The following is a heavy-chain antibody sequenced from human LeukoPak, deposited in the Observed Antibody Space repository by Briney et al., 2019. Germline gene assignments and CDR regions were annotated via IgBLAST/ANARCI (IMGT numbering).Heavy chain of an antibody. CDR1: GGSISSYY. J-gene: IGHJ5*02. D-gene: IGHD3-22*01. V-gene: IGHV4-59*12. CDR2: ISYSGST. Sequence: PSETLSLTCTVSGGSISSYYWNWIRQPPGKGLEWIGSISYSGSTNYNPSLESRVTISVDTSKNQFSLELSSVTAADTAVYYCARGDSYDFQFDPWGQGTLVTVSS. CDR3: ARGDSYDFQFDP.